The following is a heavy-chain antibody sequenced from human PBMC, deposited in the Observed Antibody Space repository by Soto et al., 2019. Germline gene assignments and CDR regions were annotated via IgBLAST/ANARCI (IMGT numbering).Heavy chain of an antibody. Sequence: QVQLVESGGGVVQPGRSLRLSCAASGFTFSNHGMHWVRQAPGKGLEWVAVISSDGSNKHYADSVKGRFTISRANSNNTLNLQMNSLRAEETAVVYCAKEVGTAVTAVTNLYFDLWGRGTLVTVSS. CDR2: ISSDGSNK. J-gene: IGHJ2*01. CDR3: AKEVGTAVTAVTNLYFDL. D-gene: IGHD4-17*01. V-gene: IGHV3-30*18. CDR1: GFTFSNHG.